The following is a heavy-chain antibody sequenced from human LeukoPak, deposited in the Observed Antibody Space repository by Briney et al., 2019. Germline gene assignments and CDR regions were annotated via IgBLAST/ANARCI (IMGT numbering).Heavy chain of an antibody. Sequence: GGSLRLSCAASGFTFSSYEMNWVRQAPGKGLEWVSYISSSGSTIYYADSVKGRFTISRDNAKNSLYLQMNSLRAEDTAVYYCARAFFYGSGNYSVSYFDYWGQGTLVTVSS. D-gene: IGHD3-10*01. V-gene: IGHV3-48*03. J-gene: IGHJ4*02. CDR3: ARAFFYGSGNYSVSYFDY. CDR2: ISSSGSTI. CDR1: GFTFSSYE.